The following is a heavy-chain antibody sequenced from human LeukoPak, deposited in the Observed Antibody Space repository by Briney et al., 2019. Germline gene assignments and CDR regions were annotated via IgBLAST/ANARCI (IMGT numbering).Heavy chain of an antibody. V-gene: IGHV1-24*01. CDR1: GYTLTELS. J-gene: IGHJ4*02. D-gene: IGHD3-22*01. CDR2: FDPEDGET. Sequence: ASVKVSCKVSGYTLTELSMHWVRQAPGKGLEWMGGFDPEDGETIYAQKFQGRVTMTEDTSTDTAYVELSSLRSEDTAVYYCATDLPHKYYYDSSGYYDDYWGQGTLVTVSS. CDR3: ATDLPHKYYYDSSGYYDDY.